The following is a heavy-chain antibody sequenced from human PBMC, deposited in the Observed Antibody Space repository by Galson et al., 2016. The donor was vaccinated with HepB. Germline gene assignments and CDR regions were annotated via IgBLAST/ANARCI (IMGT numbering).Heavy chain of an antibody. CDR3: ARGLVGSTTAFDS. CDR1: GFSVTSSY. J-gene: IGHJ4*02. V-gene: IGHV3-53*04. Sequence: SLRLSCAASGFSVTSSYMSWVRQAPGKGLEWVSVIYSSGATYYAESLEGRFIISRHNSRNTVDLQMNSLRTADTALYYCARGLVGSTTAFDSWGQGTLVAVSS. D-gene: IGHD2/OR15-2a*01. CDR2: IYSSGAT.